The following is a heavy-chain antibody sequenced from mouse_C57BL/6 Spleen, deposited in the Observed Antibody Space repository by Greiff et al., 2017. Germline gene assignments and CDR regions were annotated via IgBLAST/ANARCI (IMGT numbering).Heavy chain of an antibody. CDR1: GFTFSSYT. CDR2: ISGGGGNT. Sequence: EVMLVESGGGLVKPGGSLKLSCAASGFTFSSYTMSWVRQTPEKRLEWVATISGGGGNTYYPDSVKGRFTISRDNAKNTLYLQMSSLRSEDTALYYCARKGYYGSSYGYFDVWGTGTTVTVSS. V-gene: IGHV5-9*01. CDR3: ARKGYYGSSYGYFDV. J-gene: IGHJ1*03. D-gene: IGHD1-1*01.